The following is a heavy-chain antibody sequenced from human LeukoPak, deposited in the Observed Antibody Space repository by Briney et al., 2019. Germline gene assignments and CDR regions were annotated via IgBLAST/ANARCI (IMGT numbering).Heavy chain of an antibody. CDR2: IYSSSST. CDR1: GFKFDDYG. Sequence: GGSLRLSCRGSGFKFDDYGMTWVRQAPGKGLEWVSVIYSSSSTYYADSVKGRFIIFRDISKNTLYLQMNSLRAEDTAVYYCARGELLLDAFDIWGQGTMVTVSS. D-gene: IGHD1-26*01. J-gene: IGHJ3*02. V-gene: IGHV3-53*01. CDR3: ARGELLLDAFDI.